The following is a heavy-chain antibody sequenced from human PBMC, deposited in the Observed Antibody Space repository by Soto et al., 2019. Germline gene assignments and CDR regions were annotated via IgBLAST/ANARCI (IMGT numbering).Heavy chain of an antibody. Sequence: PSETLSLTCAVSGGSISGSYYYWVWLRQSPGKGPEWIGSVFYTRFTSYNPSLESRVSVSVDTSKNQFSLKVSGVSAADTAVYYCVTSQKGYNWNYFDHWGKGALVTVSS. CDR3: VTSQKGYNWNYFDH. D-gene: IGHD1-20*01. J-gene: IGHJ4*02. CDR2: VFYTRFT. CDR1: GGSISGSYYY. V-gene: IGHV4-39*01.